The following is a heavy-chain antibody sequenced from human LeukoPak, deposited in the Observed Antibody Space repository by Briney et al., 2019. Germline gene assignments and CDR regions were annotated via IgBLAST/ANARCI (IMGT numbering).Heavy chain of an antibody. V-gene: IGHV3-30*18. CDR3: AKDRYSSRWYGDSYYFDY. D-gene: IGHD6-13*01. Sequence: PGRSLRLSCAASGFTFSSYGMHWVRQAPGKGLEWVAVISYDGSNKYYADSVKGRFTISRDNSKNTLYLQMNSLRAEDTAVYYCAKDRYSSRWYGDSYYFDYWGQGTLVTVSS. CDR2: ISYDGSNK. J-gene: IGHJ4*02. CDR1: GFTFSSYG.